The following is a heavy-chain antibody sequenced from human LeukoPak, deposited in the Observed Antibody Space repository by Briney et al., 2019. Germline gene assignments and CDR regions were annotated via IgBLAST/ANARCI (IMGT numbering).Heavy chain of an antibody. V-gene: IGHV3-33*01. CDR1: GFTFSRYG. Sequence: GGSLRLSCAASGFTFSRYGMHWVRQAPGKGLEWVAVIWYDGSNKYYADSVKGRFTISRDNSKNTLYLQMNSLRAEDTAVYYCARNIVGATNDAFDIWGQGTMVTVSS. J-gene: IGHJ3*02. CDR3: ARNIVGATNDAFDI. D-gene: IGHD1-26*01. CDR2: IWYDGSNK.